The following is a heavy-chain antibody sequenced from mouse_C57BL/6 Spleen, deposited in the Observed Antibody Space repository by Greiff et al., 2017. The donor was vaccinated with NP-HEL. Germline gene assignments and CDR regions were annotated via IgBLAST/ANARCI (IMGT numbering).Heavy chain of an antibody. J-gene: IGHJ3*01. CDR3: ARDVYDGPFAY. CDR1: GFTFSDFY. V-gene: IGHV7-1*01. CDR2: SRNKANDYTT. Sequence: EVKLMESGGGLVQSGRSLRLSCATSGFTFSDFYMEWVRQAPGKGLEWIAASRNKANDYTTEYSASVKGRFIVSRDTSQSILYLQMNALRAEDTAIYYCARDVYDGPFAYWGQGTLVTVSA. D-gene: IGHD2-3*01.